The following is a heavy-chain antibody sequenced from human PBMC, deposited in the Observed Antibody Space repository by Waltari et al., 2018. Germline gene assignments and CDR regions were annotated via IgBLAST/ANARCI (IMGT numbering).Heavy chain of an antibody. J-gene: IGHJ4*02. V-gene: IGHV3-7*01. CDR3: TRGGSMVRGGSIY. CDR2: IKQDGSEK. D-gene: IGHD3-10*01. Sequence: EVQLGESGGGLVQPGGSLRLSCAASGFTFSSSWRNWVRQAPGKGLEWVANIKQDGSEKDYVDSVNGRFTISRDNAKNSLFLQMSSLRAEDTAVYYCTRGGSMVRGGSIYWGQGTLVTVSS. CDR1: GFTFSSSW.